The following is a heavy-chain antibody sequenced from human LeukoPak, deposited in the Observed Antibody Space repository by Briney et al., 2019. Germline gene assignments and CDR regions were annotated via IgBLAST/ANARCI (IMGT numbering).Heavy chain of an antibody. CDR3: ARGLLLRWELLRNRFYMDV. CDR2: INPNSGGT. D-gene: IGHD1-26*01. Sequence: GASVKVSCKASGYTFTGYYMHWVRQAPGQGLEWMGWINPNSGGTNYAQKFQGRVTMTRDTSISTAYMELSRLRSDDTAVYYCARGLLLRWELLRNRFYMDVWGKGTTVTVSS. J-gene: IGHJ6*03. V-gene: IGHV1-2*02. CDR1: GYTFTGYY.